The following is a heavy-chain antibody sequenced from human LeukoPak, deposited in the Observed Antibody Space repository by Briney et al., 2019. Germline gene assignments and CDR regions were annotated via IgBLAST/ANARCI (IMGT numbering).Heavy chain of an antibody. J-gene: IGHJ3*02. CDR3: ARDLEGKDAFDI. V-gene: IGHV4-59*01. D-gene: IGHD1-1*01. CDR2: IYYSGST. CDR1: GGSISSYY. Sequence: SETLSLTCTVSGGSISSYYWSWVRHPPGKGLEWIGYIYYSGSTNYNPSLESRVTIAVDTSKNQFSLKVSSVTAADTAVYYCARDLEGKDAFDIWGQGTMVTVSS.